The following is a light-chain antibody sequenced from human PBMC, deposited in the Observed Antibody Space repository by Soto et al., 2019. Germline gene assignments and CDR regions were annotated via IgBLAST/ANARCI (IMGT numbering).Light chain of an antibody. CDR2: GAS. Sequence: EIVLTQAPGTLYLSPGERATLSCRASQSCSSSYLAWYQQKPGQAPRLLIYGASSRATGIPDRFSGSGSGTDFTLTISRLEPEDFAVYYCHQYDSSPLSFGGGTKGEIQ. CDR1: QSCSSSY. CDR3: HQYDSSPLS. V-gene: IGKV3-20*01. J-gene: IGKJ4*01.